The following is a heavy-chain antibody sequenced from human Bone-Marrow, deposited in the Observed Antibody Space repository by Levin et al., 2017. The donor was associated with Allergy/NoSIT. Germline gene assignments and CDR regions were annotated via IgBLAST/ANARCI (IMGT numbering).Heavy chain of an antibody. J-gene: IGHJ4*02. CDR3: ARGKGVVGDDFDY. Sequence: VASVKVSCAASGFTFSSYRMNWVRQAPGKGLEWVSSISSSSSYIYYADSVKGRFTISRDNAKNSLYLQMNSLRAEDTAVYYCARGKGVVGDDFDYWGQGTLVTVSS. D-gene: IGHD3-16*01. CDR1: GFTFSSYR. CDR2: ISSSSSYI. V-gene: IGHV3-21*01.